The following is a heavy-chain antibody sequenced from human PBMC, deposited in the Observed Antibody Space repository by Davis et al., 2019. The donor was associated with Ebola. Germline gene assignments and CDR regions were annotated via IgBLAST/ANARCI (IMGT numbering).Heavy chain of an antibody. CDR3: SRGRGGNSFGFDH. J-gene: IGHJ4*02. CDR2: ISWDGGVS. Sequence: GESLKISCAASGFTFGNFAMNWVRQSAGQGPEWVALISWDGGVSFYVDSVRGRFTVSRDNSKSSLYLQMNSLRPEDTGLYFCSRGRGGNSFGFDHWGRGTPVTISS. CDR1: GFTFGNFA. D-gene: IGHD4-23*01. V-gene: IGHV3-43D*03.